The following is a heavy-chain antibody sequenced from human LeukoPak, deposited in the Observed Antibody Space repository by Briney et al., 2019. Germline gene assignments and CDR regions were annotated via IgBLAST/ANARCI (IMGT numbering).Heavy chain of an antibody. CDR1: GFTFSSYS. D-gene: IGHD1-26*01. J-gene: IGHJ4*02. V-gene: IGHV3-21*01. Sequence: GGSLRLSCAASGFTFSSYSMNWVRQAPGKGLEWVSSISSSSSYIYYADSVKGRFTISRDNAKNTLYLQMNSLRAEDTAVYYCARDHGPVVGATRTFDYWGQGTLVTVSS. CDR2: ISSSSSYI. CDR3: ARDHGPVVGATRTFDY.